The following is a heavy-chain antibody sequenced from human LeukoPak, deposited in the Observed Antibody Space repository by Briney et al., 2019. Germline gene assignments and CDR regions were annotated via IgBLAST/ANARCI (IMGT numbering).Heavy chain of an antibody. J-gene: IGHJ6*02. CDR2: IYYSGST. CDR3: ARHFYYYGMDV. Sequence: SETLSLTCTVSGGSISSYYWSWVRQPPGKGLEWIGYIYYSGSTNYNPSLKSRVTISVDTSKNQFSLKLSSVTAADTAVYYCARHFYYYGMDVWGQGTTVTVSS. V-gene: IGHV4-59*08. CDR1: GGSISSYY.